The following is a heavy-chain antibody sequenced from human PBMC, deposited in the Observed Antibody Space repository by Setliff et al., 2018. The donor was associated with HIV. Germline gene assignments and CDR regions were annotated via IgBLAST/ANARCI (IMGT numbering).Heavy chain of an antibody. Sequence: GGSLRLSCSASGFVFTDYNMNWVRQAPGKGLEWVSYISSSNSIYYADSVRGRFTISRDNAKSSLYLQMTSLRAEDTAVYYCARDDYDISTGYYPDWGQGTLVTVSS. CDR3: ARDDYDISTGYYPD. V-gene: IGHV3-48*01. J-gene: IGHJ4*02. CDR2: ISSSNSI. D-gene: IGHD3-9*01. CDR1: GFVFTDYN.